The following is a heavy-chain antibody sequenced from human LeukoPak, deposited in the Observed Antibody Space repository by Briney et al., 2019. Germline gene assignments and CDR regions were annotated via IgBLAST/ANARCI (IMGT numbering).Heavy chain of an antibody. Sequence: HPGGSLRLSCAASGFTFSSYGMHWVRQAPGKGLEWVSGISWNSGSIGYADSVKGRFTISRDNAKNSLYLQMNSLRAEDTAVYYCAELGITMIGGVWGKGTTVTISS. CDR2: ISWNSGSI. D-gene: IGHD3-10*02. CDR3: AELGITMIGGV. CDR1: GFTFSSYG. J-gene: IGHJ6*04. V-gene: IGHV3-9*01.